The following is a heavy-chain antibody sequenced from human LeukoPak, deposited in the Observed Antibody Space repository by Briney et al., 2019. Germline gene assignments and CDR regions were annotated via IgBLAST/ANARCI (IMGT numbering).Heavy chain of an antibody. CDR1: GYTFTSYG. CDR2: ISAYNGNT. V-gene: IGHV1-18*01. D-gene: IGHD1-26*01. CDR3: ARDSGAYNGFDY. J-gene: IGHJ4*02. Sequence: ASVKVSCKASGYTFTSYGISWVRQAPGQGLEWMGWISAYNGNTNYAQDLQGRATVTTDTPTSTAYMELRSLTSDDTAVYYCARDSGAYNGFDYWGQGTLVTVSS.